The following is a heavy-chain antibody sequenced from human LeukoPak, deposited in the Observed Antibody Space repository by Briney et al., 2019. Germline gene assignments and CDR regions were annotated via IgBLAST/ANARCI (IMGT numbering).Heavy chain of an antibody. V-gene: IGHV1-2*02. CDR1: GYTFTGYY. J-gene: IGHJ4*02. Sequence: VASVKVSCKASGYTFTGYYMHWVRQAPGQGLEWMGWINPNSGGTNYAQKFQGRVAMTRDTSITTAYMELSRLRSDDTAVYYCARDPFTITFGGVIVTGGPFDYWGQGTLVTVSS. CDR3: ARDPFTITFGGVIVTGGPFDY. D-gene: IGHD3-16*02. CDR2: INPNSGGT.